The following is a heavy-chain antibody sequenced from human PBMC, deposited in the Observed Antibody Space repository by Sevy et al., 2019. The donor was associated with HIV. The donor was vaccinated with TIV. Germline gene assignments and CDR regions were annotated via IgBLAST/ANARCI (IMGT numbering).Heavy chain of an antibody. V-gene: IGHV3-33*01. J-gene: IGHJ4*02. CDR3: ARQPIVSHHYLDS. D-gene: IGHD2-15*01. Sequence: GGSLRLSCAASGFTFNNHGMHWVRQAPDKGLEWVAVIWYDGSGKYYADSVKGRFTISRDNSKNPLYLQMNSLRAEDTAVYYCARQPIVSHHYLDSWGQGTLVTVSS. CDR1: GFTFNNHG. CDR2: IWYDGSGK.